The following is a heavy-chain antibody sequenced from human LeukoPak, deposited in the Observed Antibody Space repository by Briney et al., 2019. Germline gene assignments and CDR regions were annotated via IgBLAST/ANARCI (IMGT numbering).Heavy chain of an antibody. Sequence: GGSLRLSCAASGFTFSRYWMSWVRQAPGEGLEWVANIKQDGGEMYYVGSVRGRFTISRDNAKDSLYLQMNNLRAEDTAVYFCARDRIMGPTILDSWGLGTLVTVSS. CDR3: ARDRIMGPTILDS. CDR1: GFTFSRYW. V-gene: IGHV3-7*01. D-gene: IGHD1-26*01. J-gene: IGHJ4*02. CDR2: IKQDGGEM.